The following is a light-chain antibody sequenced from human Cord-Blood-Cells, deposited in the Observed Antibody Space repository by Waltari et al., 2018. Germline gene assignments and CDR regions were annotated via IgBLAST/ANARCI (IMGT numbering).Light chain of an antibody. CDR1: SLRSYY. J-gene: IGLJ2*01. CDR3: NSRDSSGNHLE. CDR2: GKN. V-gene: IGLV3-19*01. Sequence: VSVALGQTVRITCQGDSLRSYYASWYQQKPGQAPVLVIYGKNNRPSGIPDRFSGSSSGNTASLTITGAQAEDEADYYCNSRDSSGNHLEFGGGTKLTVL.